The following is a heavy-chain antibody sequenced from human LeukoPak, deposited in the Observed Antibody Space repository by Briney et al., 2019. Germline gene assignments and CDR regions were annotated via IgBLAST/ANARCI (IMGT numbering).Heavy chain of an antibody. CDR2: ISSSGGYI. CDR1: GFTFSTYS. Sequence: GGSLRLSCAASGFTFSTYSMNWVRQAPGKGLEWVSSISSSGGYIFDADSVKGRFTISRDNAKNSLYLQMNSLRAEDTAVYYCARDSSAYYTFDIWGQGTMVTVSS. V-gene: IGHV3-21*01. J-gene: IGHJ3*02. D-gene: IGHD3-22*01. CDR3: ARDSSAYYTFDI.